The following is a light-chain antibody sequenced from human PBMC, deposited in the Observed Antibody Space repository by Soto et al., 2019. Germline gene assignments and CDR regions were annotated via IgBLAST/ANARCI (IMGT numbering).Light chain of an antibody. CDR3: QQSYNTPWT. Sequence: DIQMTQSPSSLSASVGDRVTITCQSSHSITNFLNWFQQKPGKAPKLLIYAASNLQNGVPSRFSGSGSGTDVTLTIISLQREDFATYYCQQSYNTPWTFGQGTKVEI. CDR1: HSITNF. CDR2: AAS. V-gene: IGKV1-39*01. J-gene: IGKJ1*01.